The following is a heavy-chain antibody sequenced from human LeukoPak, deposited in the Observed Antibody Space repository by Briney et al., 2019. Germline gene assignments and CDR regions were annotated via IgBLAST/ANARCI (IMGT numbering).Heavy chain of an antibody. D-gene: IGHD1-7*01. J-gene: IGHJ4*02. CDR1: GGSISSSSYY. CDR3: ARDQQMNSFDY. V-gene: IGHV4-39*07. Sequence: NTSETLSLTCTVSGGSISSSSYYWGWIRQPPGKGLERIGSIYYSGSTYYNPSLKSRVTISVDTSKNQFSLKLSSVTAADTAVYYCARDQQMNSFDYWGQGTLVTVSS. CDR2: IYYSGST.